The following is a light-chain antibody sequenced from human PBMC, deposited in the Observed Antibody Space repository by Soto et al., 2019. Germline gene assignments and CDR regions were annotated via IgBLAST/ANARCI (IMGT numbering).Light chain of an antibody. V-gene: IGKV3-15*01. CDR3: QQYHNWPPFT. J-gene: IGKJ4*01. CDR2: GAS. Sequence: EIVMTQSPATLSVSPGERATLSCRASQSGSNYLAWYQQKPGQAPRLLIYGASTRATGIPARFSGGGSETEFTHAITSLQSEDFAVYYCQQYHNWPPFTFGGGTKVEIK. CDR1: QSGSNY.